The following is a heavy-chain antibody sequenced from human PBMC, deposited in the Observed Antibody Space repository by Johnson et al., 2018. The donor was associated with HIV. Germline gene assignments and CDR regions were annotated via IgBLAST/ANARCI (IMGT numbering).Heavy chain of an antibody. J-gene: IGHJ3*02. V-gene: IGHV3-30*18. CDR3: AKVVRELGMSRPTNDAFDI. Sequence: QVQLVESGGGLVQPGGSLRLSCAASGFTFSSYAMSWVRQAPGKGLEWVAVMSYDDSNKYYADSVKGRFTISRDNSKNTLSLQMNSLRAEDTAVYYCAKVVRELGMSRPTNDAFDIWGQGTMVTVSS. D-gene: IGHD7-27*01. CDR2: MSYDDSNK. CDR1: GFTFSSYA.